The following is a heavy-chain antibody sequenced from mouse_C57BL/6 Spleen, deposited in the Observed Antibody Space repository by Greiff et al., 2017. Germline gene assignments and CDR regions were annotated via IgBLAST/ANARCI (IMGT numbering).Heavy chain of an antibody. V-gene: IGHV1-7*01. Sequence: QFQLQRSGAELAKLGASVRLSGKASGYTFPSSWMHWVKQRPGLGLEWIGYINPSSGYTKYNQKVKDKATLTADKSSSTAYMQLSSLTYEDSAVYYCANYDYLYWGQGTTLTVSS. D-gene: IGHD2-4*01. CDR3: ANYDYLY. CDR1: GYTFPSSW. J-gene: IGHJ2*01. CDR2: INPSSGYT.